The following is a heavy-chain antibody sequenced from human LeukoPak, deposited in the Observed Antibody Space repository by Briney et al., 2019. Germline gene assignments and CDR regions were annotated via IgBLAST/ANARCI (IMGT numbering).Heavy chain of an antibody. J-gene: IGHJ6*02. CDR3: ARDGYGSYYYYGMDV. V-gene: IGHV3-53*01. Sequence: GGSLRLSCAASGFTVGSNYMSWVRQAPGKGLEWVSVIYSGGSTYYADSVKGRFTISRDNSKNTLYLQMNSLRAEDTAVYYCARDGYGSYYYYGMDVWGQGTTVTVSS. D-gene: IGHD5-18*01. CDR1: GFTVGSNY. CDR2: IYSGGST.